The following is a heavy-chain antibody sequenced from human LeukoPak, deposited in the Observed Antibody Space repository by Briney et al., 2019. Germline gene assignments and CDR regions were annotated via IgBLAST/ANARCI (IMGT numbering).Heavy chain of an antibody. D-gene: IGHD2-2*01. CDR1: GGSFSGYY. J-gene: IGHJ4*02. V-gene: IGHV4-34*01. CDR3: ARGLPNCSSTSCYDY. Sequence: SETLSPTCAVYGGSFSGYYWSWIRQPPGKGLEWIGEINHSGSTNYNPSLKSRVTISVDTSKNQFSLKLSSVTAADTAVYYCARGLPNCSSTSCYDYWGQGTLVTGSS. CDR2: INHSGST.